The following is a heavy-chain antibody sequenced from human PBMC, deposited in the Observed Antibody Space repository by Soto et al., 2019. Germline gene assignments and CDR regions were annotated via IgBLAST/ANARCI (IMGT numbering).Heavy chain of an antibody. CDR2: IYYSGST. CDR3: ARGRHCSGGSCYTRYFDY. CDR1: GGSISSYY. J-gene: IGHJ4*02. D-gene: IGHD2-15*01. V-gene: IGHV4-59*01. Sequence: SATLSLTCTVAGGSISSYYWSWIRQPPGKGLEWIGYIYYSGSTNYNPSLKSRVTISVDTSKNQFSLKLSSVTAADTAVYYCARGRHCSGGSCYTRYFDYWGQGTLVTVS.